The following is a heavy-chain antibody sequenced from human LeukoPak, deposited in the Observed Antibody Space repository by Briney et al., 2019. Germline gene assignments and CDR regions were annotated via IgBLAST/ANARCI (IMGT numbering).Heavy chain of an antibody. V-gene: IGHV3-74*01. CDR2: INIHGTGT. CDR3: ARDWRHHVDY. D-gene: IGHD1-14*01. J-gene: IGHJ4*02. Sequence: GGSLRLSCAASGFIFSNNWMHWVRQAPGKGLVWVSGINIHGTGTIYADSVKGRFTISRDNAKNTLYLQMNSLRAEDTAVYYCARDWRHHVDYWGQGILVSVSS. CDR1: GFIFSNNW.